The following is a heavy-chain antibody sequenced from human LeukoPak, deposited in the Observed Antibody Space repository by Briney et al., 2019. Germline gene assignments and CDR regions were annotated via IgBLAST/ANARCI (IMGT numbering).Heavy chain of an antibody. CDR3: ARVVAEYSYAHDY. CDR2: ISYDGSNK. V-gene: IGHV3-30*04. Sequence: PGGSLRLSCAASGFTFSSYAMHWVRQAPGKGLEWVAVISYDGSNKYYADSVKGRFTISRDNSKNTLHLQMNSLRAEDTAVYYCARVVAEYSYAHDYWGQGTLVTVSS. D-gene: IGHD5-18*01. CDR1: GFTFSSYA. J-gene: IGHJ4*02.